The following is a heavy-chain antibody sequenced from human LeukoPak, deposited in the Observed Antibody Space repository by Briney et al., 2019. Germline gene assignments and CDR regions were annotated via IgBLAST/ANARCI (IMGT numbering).Heavy chain of an antibody. CDR1: GGSISNYY. CDR3: ARGGELLDD. D-gene: IGHD1-7*01. V-gene: IGHV4-59*01. CDR2: IYYSGST. Sequence: PSETLSLTCTVSGGSISNYYWSWIRQPPGKGLEWIGYIYYSGSTNYNPSLKSRVTISVDTSKNQFSLKLSSVTAADTAVYYCARGGELLDDWGQGTLVTVSS. J-gene: IGHJ4*02.